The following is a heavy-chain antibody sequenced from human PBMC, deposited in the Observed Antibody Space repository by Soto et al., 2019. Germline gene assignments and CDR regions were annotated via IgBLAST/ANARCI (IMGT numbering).Heavy chain of an antibody. Sequence: GSLRLSCAASGFTFSSHAMTWVRQAPGKGLEWVSSISGSGVSTYYADSVKGRFTISRDSSTNTLYLQMNSLRPEDTAVYYCAKDQYCGGDCYLFDYWGQGALVTVSS. CDR3: AKDQYCGGDCYLFDY. J-gene: IGHJ4*02. V-gene: IGHV3-23*01. CDR2: ISGSGVST. CDR1: GFTFSSHA. D-gene: IGHD2-21*02.